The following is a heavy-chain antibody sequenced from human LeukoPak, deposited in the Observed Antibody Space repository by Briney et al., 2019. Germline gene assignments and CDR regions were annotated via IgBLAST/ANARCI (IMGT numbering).Heavy chain of an antibody. CDR3: ATDGAGFDT. CDR2: INIGGTNT. V-gene: IGHV3-11*01. J-gene: IGHJ5*02. CDR1: GFTFNDYY. Sequence: GGSLRLSCAASGFTFNDYYMSCIRQAPGKGLEWLSYINIGGTNTHYADSVKGRFTISRDNAKKSLYLEMNNLRAEDTAVYYCATDGAGFDTWGQGVLVTVSS.